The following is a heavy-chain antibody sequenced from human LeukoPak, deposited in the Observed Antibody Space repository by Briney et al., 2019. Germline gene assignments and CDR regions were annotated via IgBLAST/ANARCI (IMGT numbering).Heavy chain of an antibody. CDR3: AGSYYAQIWDY. D-gene: IGHD3-10*01. CDR2: ISGSGGST. V-gene: IGHV3-23*01. CDR1: GFTFSSYA. J-gene: IGHJ4*02. Sequence: GGSLRLSCAASGFTFSSYAMSWVRQAPGKGLEWVSAISGSGGSTYYADSVKGRFTISRDNSKNTLYLQMNGLRAEDTAVYYCAGSYYAQIWDYWGQGTLVTVSS.